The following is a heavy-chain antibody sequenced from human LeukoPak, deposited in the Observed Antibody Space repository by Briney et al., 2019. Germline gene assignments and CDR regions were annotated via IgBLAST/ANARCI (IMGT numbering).Heavy chain of an antibody. CDR2: IYYSGST. Sequence: SETLSLTCTVSGGSVSSYYWGWIRQPPGKGLEWIGSIYYSGSTYYNPSLKSRVTISVDTSKNQFSLKLSSVTAADTAVYYCARDDSGYSSGWFDYWGQGTLVTVPS. J-gene: IGHJ4*02. V-gene: IGHV4-39*07. D-gene: IGHD6-19*01. CDR3: ARDDSGYSSGWFDY. CDR1: GGSVSSYY.